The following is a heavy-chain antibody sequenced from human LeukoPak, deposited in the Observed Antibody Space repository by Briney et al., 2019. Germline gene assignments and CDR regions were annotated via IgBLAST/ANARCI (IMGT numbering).Heavy chain of an antibody. CDR3: ARGSYGYTHNYYYYYGMDV. J-gene: IGHJ6*02. CDR1: GGSISSGGYS. Sequence: SQTLSLTCAVSGGSISSGGYSWSWIRQPPGKGLEWIGYIYHSGSTYYNPSLKSRVTISVDRSKNQFSLKLSSVTAADTAVYYCARGSYGYTHNYYYYYGMDVWGQGTTVTVSS. V-gene: IGHV4-30-2*01. D-gene: IGHD5-18*01. CDR2: IYHSGST.